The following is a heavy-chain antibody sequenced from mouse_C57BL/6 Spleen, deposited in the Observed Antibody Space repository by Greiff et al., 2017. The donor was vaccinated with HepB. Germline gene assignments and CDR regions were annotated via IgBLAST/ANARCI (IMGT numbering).Heavy chain of an antibody. Sequence: EVKVEESGPGLVKPSQSLSLTCSVTGYSITSGYYWNWIRQFPGNKLEWMGYISYDGSNNYNPSLKNRISITRDTSKNQFFLKLNSVTTEDTATYYCAREDDSHFDYWGQGTTLTVSS. CDR1: GYSITSGYY. CDR2: ISYDGSN. J-gene: IGHJ2*01. V-gene: IGHV3-6*01. CDR3: AREDDSHFDY. D-gene: IGHD2-4*01.